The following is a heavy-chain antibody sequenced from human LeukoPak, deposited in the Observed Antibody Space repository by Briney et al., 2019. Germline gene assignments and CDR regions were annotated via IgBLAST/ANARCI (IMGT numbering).Heavy chain of an antibody. Sequence: SETLSLTCTVSGGSISSGDYYWSWLRQPPGKGLEWIGYIYYSGSTNYNPSLKSRVTISVDTSKNQFSLKLSSVTAADTAVYYCGRIVVVPAAGGHHAFDVWGQGTMVTVSS. V-gene: IGHV4-61*08. D-gene: IGHD2-2*01. CDR1: GGSISSGDYY. CDR2: IYYSGST. CDR3: GRIVVVPAAGGHHAFDV. J-gene: IGHJ3*01.